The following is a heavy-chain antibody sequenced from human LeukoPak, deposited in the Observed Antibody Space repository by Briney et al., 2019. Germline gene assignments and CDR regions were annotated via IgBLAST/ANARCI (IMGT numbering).Heavy chain of an antibody. Sequence: QPGGSLRLSCAASGFTFSSYAMSWVRQAPGKGLEWVSVISGSGTNTDYADSVKGRFTISRDNSKNTLYLQMNSLRAEDTAVYYCAKSFGPVIAAAGTGADWGQGTLVTVSS. J-gene: IGHJ4*02. CDR2: ISGSGTNT. CDR1: GFTFSSYA. CDR3: AKSFGPVIAAAGTGAD. V-gene: IGHV3-23*01. D-gene: IGHD6-13*01.